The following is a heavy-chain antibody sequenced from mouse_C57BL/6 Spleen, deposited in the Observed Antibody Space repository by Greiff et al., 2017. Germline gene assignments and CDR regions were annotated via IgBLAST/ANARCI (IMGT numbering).Heavy chain of an antibody. Sequence: VQLKESGPELVKPGASVKLSCKASGYTFTSYDINWVKQRPGQGLEWIGWIYPRDGSTKYNEKFKGKATLTVDTSSSTAYMELHSLTSEDSAVYFCARSYYGSSLAWFAYWGQGTLVTVSA. CDR2: IYPRDGST. CDR3: ARSYYGSSLAWFAY. V-gene: IGHV1-85*01. D-gene: IGHD1-1*01. CDR1: GYTFTSYD. J-gene: IGHJ3*01.